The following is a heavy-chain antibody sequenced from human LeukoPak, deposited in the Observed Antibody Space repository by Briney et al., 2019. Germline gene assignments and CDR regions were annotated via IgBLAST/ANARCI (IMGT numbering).Heavy chain of an antibody. D-gene: IGHD3-9*01. Sequence: SETLSLTCTVSGGSISSYYWSWIRQPPGKGLGWIGYINYSGSTNYNPSLKSRVTISVDTSKNQFSLKLSSVTAADTAVYYCATQTGYYNPFDNWGQGTLVTVSS. J-gene: IGHJ4*02. CDR2: INYSGST. CDR1: GGSISSYY. V-gene: IGHV4-59*01. CDR3: ATQTGYYNPFDN.